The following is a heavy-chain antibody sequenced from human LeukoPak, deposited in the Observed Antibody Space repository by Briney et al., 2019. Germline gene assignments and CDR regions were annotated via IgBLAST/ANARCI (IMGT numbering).Heavy chain of an antibody. CDR1: GFTFSSTW. D-gene: IGHD3-9*01. J-gene: IGHJ4*02. CDR2: ITSDGSST. CDR3: AKDIDERDDILTGGGIFDY. Sequence: GGSLRLSCAASGFTFSSTWMNWVRQGPGKGLEWVSRITSDGSSTIYADSVKGRFTISRDNAKNSLYLQMDSLRAEDTALYYCAKDIDERDDILTGGGIFDYWGQGALVTVSS. V-gene: IGHV3-74*01.